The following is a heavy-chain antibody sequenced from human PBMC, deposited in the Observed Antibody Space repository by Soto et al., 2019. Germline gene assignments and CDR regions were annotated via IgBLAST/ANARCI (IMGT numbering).Heavy chain of an antibody. V-gene: IGHV1-8*01. Sequence: QVQLVQSGAEVKKPGASVKVSCKASGYTFTSYDINWVRQATGQGLEWMGWMNPNSGNTGYAQKFRGRVTMTRDTFASTAQMYLRSLRFEGTAVYYCARERTGTTSMDVWSQGTTVSVPS. D-gene: IGHD1-1*01. J-gene: IGHJ6*02. CDR2: MNPNSGNT. CDR1: GYTFTSYD. CDR3: ARERTGTTSMDV.